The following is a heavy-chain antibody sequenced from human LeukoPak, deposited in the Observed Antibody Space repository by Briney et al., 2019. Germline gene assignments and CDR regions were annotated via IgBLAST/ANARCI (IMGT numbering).Heavy chain of an antibody. CDR1: GFTFDDYG. Sequence: GGSLRLSCAASGFTFDDYGMSWVRQAPGKGLEWVSGINWNGDSTGYADSVKGRFTISRDNAKNSLYLQMNSLRAEDTALYYCARDPVTTGGYDPRFDYWGQGTLVTVSS. D-gene: IGHD5-12*01. V-gene: IGHV3-20*04. J-gene: IGHJ4*02. CDR2: INWNGDST. CDR3: ARDPVTTGGYDPRFDY.